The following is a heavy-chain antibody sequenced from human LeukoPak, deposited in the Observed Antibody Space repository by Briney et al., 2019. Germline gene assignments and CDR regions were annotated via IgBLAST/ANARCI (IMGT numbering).Heavy chain of an antibody. CDR1: GGSISSDY. D-gene: IGHD3-22*01. CDR2: IYYNGNT. CDR3: ARGPYYYDSSGSFDY. J-gene: IGHJ4*02. Sequence: PSETLSLTCTVSGGSISSDYWSWIRQPPGKGLEWIGHIYYNGNTNYKPSLKSRATISVDTSKDQFSLQLSSVTAADTAVYYCARGPYYYDSSGSFDYWGQGTLVTVSS. V-gene: IGHV4-59*12.